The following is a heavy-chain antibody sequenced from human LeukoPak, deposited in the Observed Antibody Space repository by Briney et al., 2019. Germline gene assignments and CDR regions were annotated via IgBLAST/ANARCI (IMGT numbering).Heavy chain of an antibody. V-gene: IGHV3-30*02. CDR3: AKDLVRYCSGGSCFSLYYYYGMDV. CDR2: IRYDGSNK. CDR1: GFTFSSYG. J-gene: IGHJ6*02. Sequence: PGGSLRLSCAASGFTFSSYGMHWVRQAPGKGLEWVAFIRYDGSNKYYADSMKGRFTISRDNSKNTLYLQMNSLRAEDTAVYYCAKDLVRYCSGGSCFSLYYYYGMDVWGQGTTVTVSS. D-gene: IGHD2-15*01.